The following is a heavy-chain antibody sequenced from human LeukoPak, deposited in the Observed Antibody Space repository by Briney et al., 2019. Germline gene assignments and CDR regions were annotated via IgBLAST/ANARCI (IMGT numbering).Heavy chain of an antibody. CDR2: INHSGST. D-gene: IGHD6-13*01. CDR3: ARTARRYTNSWYRQYYFDY. J-gene: IGHJ4*02. Sequence: SETLSLTCAVYGGSFSIYYWSWIRQPPGKGLEWLGEINHSGSTNYNPSLKSRVTISVDTSKNQFSLKLSSVTAADTAVYYCARTARRYTNSWYRQYYFDYWGQGTLATVSS. V-gene: IGHV4-34*01. CDR1: GGSFSIYY.